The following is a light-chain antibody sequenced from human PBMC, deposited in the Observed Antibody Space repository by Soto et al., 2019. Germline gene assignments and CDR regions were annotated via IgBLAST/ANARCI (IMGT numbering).Light chain of an antibody. CDR2: GAS. Sequence: VMTQAPATLSVSPGERATLSCRASQSISNNFAWFQQKPGQVPRLLIYGASNRATGVSARFSGSGSGTEFTLTISSLQSEDFAVYYCLQYHYWWTFGQGTKVDIK. CDR1: QSISNN. J-gene: IGKJ1*01. V-gene: IGKV3-15*01. CDR3: LQYHYWWT.